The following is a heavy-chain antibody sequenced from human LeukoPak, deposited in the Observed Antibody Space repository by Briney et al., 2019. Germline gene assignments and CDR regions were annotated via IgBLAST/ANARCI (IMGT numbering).Heavy chain of an antibody. CDR1: GFTFDDYA. J-gene: IGHJ3*02. D-gene: IGHD1-26*01. CDR3: AKDQGWELLHDAFDI. CDR2: ISGDGGST. Sequence: GGSLRLSCAAPGFTFDDYAMHWVRQAPGKGLEWVSLISGDGGSTYYADSVKGRFTISRDNSKNSLYLQMNSLRTEDTALYYCAKDQGWELLHDAFDIWGQGTMVTVSS. V-gene: IGHV3-43*02.